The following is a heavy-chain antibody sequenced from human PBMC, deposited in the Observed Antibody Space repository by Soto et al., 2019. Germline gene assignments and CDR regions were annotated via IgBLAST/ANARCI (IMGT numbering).Heavy chain of an antibody. CDR1: GGSFSGYY. J-gene: IGHJ6*02. CDR2: INHSGST. V-gene: IGHV4-34*01. CDR3: ARGRQYSSGWYNYYYGMDV. D-gene: IGHD6-19*01. Sequence: PSETLALTCADYGGSFSGYYWSWIRQPPGKGLEWIGEINHSGSTNYNPSLKSRVTISVDTSKNQFSLKLSSVTAADTAVYYCARGRQYSSGWYNYYYGMDVWGQGTTVTVSS.